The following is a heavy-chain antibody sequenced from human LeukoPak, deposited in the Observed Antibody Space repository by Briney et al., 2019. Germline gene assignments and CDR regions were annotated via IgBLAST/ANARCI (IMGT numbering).Heavy chain of an antibody. CDR3: ARGLGYCSSTSCYGPGYYYYYMDV. Sequence: SETLSLTCTVSGGSISSYYWSWIRQPPGKGLEWIGYIYYSGSTNYNPSLISRVTISVDTSKNQFSLKLSSVTAADTAVYYCARGLGYCSSTSCYGPGYYYYYMDVWGKGTTVTVSS. D-gene: IGHD2-2*01. CDR2: IYYSGST. J-gene: IGHJ6*03. V-gene: IGHV4-59*01. CDR1: GGSISSYY.